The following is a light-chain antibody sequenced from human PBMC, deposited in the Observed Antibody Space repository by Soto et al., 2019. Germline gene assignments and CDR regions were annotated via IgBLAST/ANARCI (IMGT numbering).Light chain of an antibody. CDR2: EGS. Sequence: QYVLTQPASVSGSPGQSITISCTGTSSDVGSYNLVSWYQQHPGKAPKLMIYEGSKRPSGVSSRFSGSKSGNTASLTISGLQAEDEADYYCCSYAGNSDVFGTGTKVTVL. CDR1: SSDVGSYNL. J-gene: IGLJ1*01. V-gene: IGLV2-23*01. CDR3: CSYAGNSDV.